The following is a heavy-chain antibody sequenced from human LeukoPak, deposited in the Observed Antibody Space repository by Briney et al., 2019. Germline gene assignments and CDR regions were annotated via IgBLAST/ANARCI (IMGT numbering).Heavy chain of an antibody. CDR1: GFTSSSYE. V-gene: IGHV3-48*03. D-gene: IGHD1-26*01. J-gene: IGHJ4*02. CDR2: ISSSGSTI. Sequence: GRSLRLSCAASGFTSSSYEMNWVRQAPGKGLKGVSYISSSGSTIYYADSVKGRFTISRDNAKTSLYLQMNSLRAEDTAVYYCARGSGSCSGVFDYGGQGTLVTVSS. CDR3: ARGSGSCSGVFDY.